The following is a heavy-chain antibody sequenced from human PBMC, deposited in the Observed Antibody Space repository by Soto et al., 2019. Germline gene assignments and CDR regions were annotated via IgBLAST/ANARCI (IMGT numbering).Heavy chain of an antibody. D-gene: IGHD5-12*01. Sequence: PGGSLRLSCAASGFTFSDYYMSWIRQAPGKGLEWVSYISSSGSTIYYADSVKGRFTISRDNAKNSLYLQMNSLRAEDTAVYYCARAGSGYAEDYYYYYMDVWGKGTTVTVSS. CDR1: GFTFSDYY. J-gene: IGHJ6*03. CDR3: ARAGSGYAEDYYYYYMDV. CDR2: ISSSGSTI. V-gene: IGHV3-11*01.